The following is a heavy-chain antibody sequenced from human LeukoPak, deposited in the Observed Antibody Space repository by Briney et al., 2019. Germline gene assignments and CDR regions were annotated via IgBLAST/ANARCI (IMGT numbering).Heavy chain of an antibody. CDR3: ARVRIVGATIDY. CDR1: GFTFSSYA. Sequence: GGPLRLSCAASGFTFSSYAMHWVRQAPGKGLEWVAVISYDGSNKYYADSVKGRFTISRDNSKNTLYLQMNSLRAEDTAVYYCARVRIVGATIDYWGQGTLVTVSS. V-gene: IGHV3-30-3*01. D-gene: IGHD1-26*01. CDR2: ISYDGSNK. J-gene: IGHJ4*02.